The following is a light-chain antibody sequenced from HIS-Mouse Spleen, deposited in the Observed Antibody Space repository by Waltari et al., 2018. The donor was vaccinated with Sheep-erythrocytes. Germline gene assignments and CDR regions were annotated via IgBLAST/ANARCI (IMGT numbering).Light chain of an antibody. CDR1: SSDVGGYNY. J-gene: IGLJ1*01. V-gene: IGLV2-11*01. CDR2: EVS. CDR3: CSYAGSYNHV. Sequence: QSALTQPRSVSGSPGQSVTIPCTATSSDVGGYNYVPWYQQHLGKAPKLMIYEVSKRPSGVPDRFSGSKSGNTASLTISGLQAEDVADYYCCSYAGSYNHVFATGTKVTVL.